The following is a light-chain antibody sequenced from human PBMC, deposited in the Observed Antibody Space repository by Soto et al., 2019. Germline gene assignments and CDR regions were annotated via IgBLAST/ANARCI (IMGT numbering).Light chain of an antibody. V-gene: IGKV3-11*01. CDR3: QQRNNWPLT. CDR1: RIISNY. J-gene: IGKJ4*01. CDR2: EAS. Sequence: ETVLTQSPATLSLSPGDSATLSFRATRIISNYLGWYQQKPGQPPRLLIYEASNRATGIPARFSGSGSGTDFTLTISSLEPEDFAVYYCQQRNNWPLTFGGGTKVDIK.